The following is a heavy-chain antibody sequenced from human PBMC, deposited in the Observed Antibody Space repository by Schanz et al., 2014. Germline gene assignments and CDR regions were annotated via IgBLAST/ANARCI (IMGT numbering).Heavy chain of an antibody. J-gene: IGHJ4*02. CDR1: GFTFSSYG. CDR3: AKSYDTSGYSGFDY. V-gene: IGHV3-30*18. CDR2: ISYHGSKK. Sequence: VQLVESGGGVVQPGRSLRLSCAASGFTFSSYGMHWVRQVPGKGLEWVAVISYHGSKKYYADSVKGRFTISRDNSKNTLYLQMNSLRTEDTAVYFCAKSYDTSGYSGFDYWGQGTLVTVSS. D-gene: IGHD3-22*01.